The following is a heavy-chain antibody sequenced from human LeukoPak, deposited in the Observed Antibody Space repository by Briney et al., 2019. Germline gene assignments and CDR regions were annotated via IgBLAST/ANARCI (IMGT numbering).Heavy chain of an antibody. CDR1: GGSFSSGDYY. Sequence: SETLSLTCTVSGGSFSSGDYYWGWIRQPPGKGLEWIGYIYYSGSTYYNPSHTSLVTISVNTSKNQFSLKPSSVTGADTAGYYCARAPTIERWLQFDHWGERTLVTVSS. V-gene: IGHV4-30-4*01. J-gene: IGHJ4*02. CDR2: IYYSGST. CDR3: ARAPTIERWLQFDH. D-gene: IGHD5-24*01.